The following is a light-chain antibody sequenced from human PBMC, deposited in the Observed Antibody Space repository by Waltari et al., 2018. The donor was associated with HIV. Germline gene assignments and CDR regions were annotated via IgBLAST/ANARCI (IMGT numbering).Light chain of an antibody. CDR2: EVS. J-gene: IGLJ2*01. CDR1: SSDVGGYNY. Sequence: QSALTQPPSASGSPGQSVTISCTGTSSDVGGYNYVSWYQQHPGKAPKLMIYEVSKRPAGCPDRFSGSKSGNTASLTVSRLQAEDEADYYCSSYAGSNTDVVFGGGTKLTVL. V-gene: IGLV2-8*01. CDR3: SSYAGSNTDVV.